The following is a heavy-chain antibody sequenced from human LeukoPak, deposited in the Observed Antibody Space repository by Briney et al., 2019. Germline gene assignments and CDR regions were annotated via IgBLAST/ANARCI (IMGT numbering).Heavy chain of an antibody. CDR3: AELGITMIGGV. CDR1: GFTFSDYF. CDR2: ISSSGTSI. V-gene: IGHV3-11*04. Sequence: PGGSLRLSCAASGFTFSDYFMTWIRQAPGKGLEWVSYISSSGTSIYFADSVRGRFTISRDNAKKSLYLQMNSLRAEDTAVYYCAELGITMIGGVWGKGTTVTISS. J-gene: IGHJ6*04. D-gene: IGHD3-10*02.